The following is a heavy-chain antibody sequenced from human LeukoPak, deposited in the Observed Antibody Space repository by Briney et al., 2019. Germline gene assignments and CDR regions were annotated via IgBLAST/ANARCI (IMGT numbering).Heavy chain of an antibody. J-gene: IGHJ4*02. CDR2: IYSSGRT. CDR1: GAYISSYY. CDR3: ARHGGGYYYDSSGYYGNYFDF. D-gene: IGHD3-22*01. Sequence: PSETLSLTCTVSGAYISSYYWSWIRQPPGKGLEWIGYIYSSGRTNYNTSLKSRVTISIDTSKNQFSLKLSSVTAADTAVYYWARHGGGYYYDSSGYYGNYFDFWGQGTLVTVSS. V-gene: IGHV4-59*08.